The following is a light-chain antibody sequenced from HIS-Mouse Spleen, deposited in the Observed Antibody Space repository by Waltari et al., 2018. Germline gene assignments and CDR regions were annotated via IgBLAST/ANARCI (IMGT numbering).Light chain of an antibody. CDR2: KAS. V-gene: IGKV1-5*03. Sequence: DIQMTQSPSPLPASVAARVTITCRASQSISSWLAWYQQKPGKAPKLLIYKASSLESGVPSRFSGSGSGTEFTLTISSLQPDDFATYYCQQYNSYSFGQGTKLEIK. J-gene: IGKJ2*01. CDR3: QQYNSYS. CDR1: QSISSW.